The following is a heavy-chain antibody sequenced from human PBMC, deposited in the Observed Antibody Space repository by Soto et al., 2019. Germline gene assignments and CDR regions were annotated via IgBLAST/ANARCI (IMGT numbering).Heavy chain of an antibody. J-gene: IGHJ4*02. CDR2: MWYDGSNK. CDR1: GFTFSSSV. Sequence: QVQLVESGGGVVQPGRSLRLSCVASGFTFSSSVIHWVRQAPGKGLEWVAVMWYDGSNKNYADSVKGRFTISRDNSKNTQYLQMNSLRADDTAVYYCAREVSGSSYYDYWGQGTLVTVSS. CDR3: AREVSGSSYYDY. D-gene: IGHD3-22*01. V-gene: IGHV3-33*01.